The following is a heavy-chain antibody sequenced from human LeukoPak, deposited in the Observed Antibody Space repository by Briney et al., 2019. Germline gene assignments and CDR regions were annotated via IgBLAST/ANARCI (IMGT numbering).Heavy chain of an antibody. CDR2: ISWNSGSI. CDR3: AKDRGIVATLPDY. V-gene: IGHV3-9*01. Sequence: SLRLSCAASGFTFDDYAMHWVRQAPGKGLEWVSGISWNSGSIGYADSVKGRFTISRDNAKNSLYLQMNSLRAEDTALYYCAKDRGIVATLPDYWGQGTLVTVSS. D-gene: IGHD5-12*01. CDR1: GFTFDDYA. J-gene: IGHJ4*02.